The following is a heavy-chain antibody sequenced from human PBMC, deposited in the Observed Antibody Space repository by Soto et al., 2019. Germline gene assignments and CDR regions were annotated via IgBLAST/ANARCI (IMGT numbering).Heavy chain of an antibody. CDR2: ISHSGTT. CDR3: ARNGGNTWYYFDS. CDR1: GGSFTGYY. Sequence: QVQLQQWGAGLLKPSETLSLTCAVNGGSFTGYYGAWIRQSPEKGLEWIGEISHSGTTKYNPSLKSRVTISVALKLSSVTAADTGMYYCARNGGNTWYYFDSWGQGTVVTVSS. D-gene: IGHD6-13*01. J-gene: IGHJ4*02. V-gene: IGHV4-34*01.